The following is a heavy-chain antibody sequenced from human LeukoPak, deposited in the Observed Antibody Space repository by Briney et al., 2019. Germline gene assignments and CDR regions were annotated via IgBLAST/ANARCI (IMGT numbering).Heavy chain of an antibody. J-gene: IGHJ4*02. D-gene: IGHD4-11*01. V-gene: IGHV3-33*06. Sequence: GKSLRLSCATSGFTFSHYGMHWVRKAPGKGLEWVAVIWSDGTDKYYGDSVKGRFTISRDNSKNTVYLQMNSLRVEDTAVYYCAKDAQRGFDFSNSLESWGQGTLVTVS. CDR1: GFTFSHYG. CDR3: AKDAQRGFDFSNSLES. CDR2: IWSDGTDK.